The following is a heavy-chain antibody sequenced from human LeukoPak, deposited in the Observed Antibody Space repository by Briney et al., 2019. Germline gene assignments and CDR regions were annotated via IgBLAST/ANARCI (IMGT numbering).Heavy chain of an antibody. CDR1: GFTFTAYL. J-gene: IGHJ4*02. Sequence: GRSLGLSCAASGFTFTAYLIHWVRQAPGKGLEWVAVMSSDGNAMFYADSVKGRFTISRDNSKNTLYLQMNSLRAEDTAVYYCAKVAYDFWSGYYDYWGQGTLVTVSS. CDR3: AKVAYDFWSGYYDY. CDR2: MSSDGNAM. V-gene: IGHV3-30-3*01. D-gene: IGHD3-3*01.